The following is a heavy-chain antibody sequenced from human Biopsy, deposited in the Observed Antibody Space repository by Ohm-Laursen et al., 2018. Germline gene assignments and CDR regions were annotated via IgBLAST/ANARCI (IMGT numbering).Heavy chain of an antibody. CDR2: INPKSGVA. Sequence: ASVKVSCKASGYTFTDYYIHWVRQAPGQGFEWMGWINPKSGVANHAQNFQGRVSMTRDTSISTVYLELSGLRSDDTAVYYCARDMTVTARPYYYSGVDVWGPGTRVTVSS. CDR3: ARDMTVTARPYYYSGVDV. V-gene: IGHV1-2*02. CDR1: GYTFTDYY. D-gene: IGHD4-17*01. J-gene: IGHJ6*02.